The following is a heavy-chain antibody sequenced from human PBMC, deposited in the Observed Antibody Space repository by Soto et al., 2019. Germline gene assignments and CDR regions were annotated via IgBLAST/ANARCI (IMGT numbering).Heavy chain of an antibody. CDR3: ARGLAVAYSPALL. D-gene: IGHD6-19*01. J-gene: IGHJ4*02. CDR1: GYTFTSYY. CDR2: INPGGGIT. Sequence: QVQLEQSGAEVKNPGASMKVSCKASGYTFTSYYMHWVRQAPGQGLEWMGVINPGGGITSYAENLHGRVTMTRDTSTSTAYMELSSLRSEDTAIYYCARGLAVAYSPALLWGQGTLLTVYS. V-gene: IGHV1-46*01.